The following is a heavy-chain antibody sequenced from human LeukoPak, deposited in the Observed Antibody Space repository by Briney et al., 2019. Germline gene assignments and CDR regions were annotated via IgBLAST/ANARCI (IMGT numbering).Heavy chain of an antibody. V-gene: IGHV1-18*01. CDR1: GFALSRFG. CDR3: ARGGRVVWFGDFTTDYYFDS. Sequence: ASVKVSCKASGFALSRFGITWVRQAPGQGLEWMGWIAGYNGKTMYAQNFQDRVTISMDLPPTTAYMEVRSLRSDDTAVYYCARGGRVVWFGDFTTDYYFDSWGQGTLVTVSS. D-gene: IGHD3-10*01. J-gene: IGHJ4*02. CDR2: IAGYNGKT.